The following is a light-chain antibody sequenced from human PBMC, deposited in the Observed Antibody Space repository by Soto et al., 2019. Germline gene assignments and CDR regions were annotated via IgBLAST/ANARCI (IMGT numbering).Light chain of an antibody. CDR2: EVT. CDR3: SSDAGNNGGV. V-gene: IGLV2-8*01. J-gene: IGLJ2*01. Sequence: QSVLTQPPSVSGSPGQSVTISCTGTSSDVGAYNYVCWYQQHPGKPPKLLISEVTKRPSGVPDRFSGSKSGNTASLTVSGLQAEDEADYYCSSDAGNNGGVFGGGTKLTFL. CDR1: SSDVGAYNY.